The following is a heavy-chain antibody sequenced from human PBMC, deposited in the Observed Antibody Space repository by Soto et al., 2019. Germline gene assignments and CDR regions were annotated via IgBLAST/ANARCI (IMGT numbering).Heavy chain of an antibody. CDR1: GYTFTSYG. J-gene: IGHJ6*02. CDR3: ARVGQLERPNYYGMDV. V-gene: IGHV1-18*01. Sequence: QVQLVQSGAEVKKPGASVKVSCKASGYTFTSYGISWVRQAPGQGLEWMGWISAYNGNTNYAQKLQGRVTMTTDTSTSTASMELRSLRSDDTAVYYCARVGQLERPNYYGMDVWGQGTTVTVSS. D-gene: IGHD1-1*01. CDR2: ISAYNGNT.